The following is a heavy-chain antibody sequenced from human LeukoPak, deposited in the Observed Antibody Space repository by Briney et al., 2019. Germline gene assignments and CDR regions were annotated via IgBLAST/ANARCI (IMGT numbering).Heavy chain of an antibody. CDR3: ARGRVDYYGSGSPHRYFDY. D-gene: IGHD3-10*01. V-gene: IGHV4-30-2*01. CDR2: IYHSGST. CDR1: GGSISSGGYS. J-gene: IGHJ4*02. Sequence: SETLPLTCTVSGGSISSGGYSWNWIRQPPGKGLEWIGYIYHSGSTYYNPSLKSRVTISVDRSKNQFSLKLSSVTAADTAVYYCARGRVDYYGSGSPHRYFDYWGQGTLVTVSS.